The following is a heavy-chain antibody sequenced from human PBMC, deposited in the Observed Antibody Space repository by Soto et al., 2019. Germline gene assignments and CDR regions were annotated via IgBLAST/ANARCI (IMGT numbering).Heavy chain of an antibody. CDR1: GYSFTSYA. J-gene: IGHJ1*01. CDR3: ARVTSSSWPHTEYFQH. V-gene: IGHV1-3*01. D-gene: IGHD6-13*01. CDR2: INAGNGNT. Sequence: GASVKVSCKASGYSFTSYAMHWVRQAPGQRLEWMGWINAGNGNTKYSQKFQGRVTITRDTSASTAYMELSSLRSEDTAVYYCARVTSSSWPHTEYFQHWGQGTLVTVSS.